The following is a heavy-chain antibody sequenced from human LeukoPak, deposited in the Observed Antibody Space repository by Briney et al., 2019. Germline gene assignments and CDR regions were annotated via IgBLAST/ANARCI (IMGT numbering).Heavy chain of an antibody. D-gene: IGHD3-22*01. Sequence: ASVKVSCKASGGTFSSYAISWVRQAPGQGLEWMGRIIPILGIANYAQKFQGRVTITADKSTSTAYMELSSLRSEDTAVYYCARASYYYDSSGYLIDYWGQGTLVTVSS. J-gene: IGHJ4*02. V-gene: IGHV1-69*04. CDR3: ARASYYYDSSGYLIDY. CDR2: IIPILGIA. CDR1: GGTFSSYA.